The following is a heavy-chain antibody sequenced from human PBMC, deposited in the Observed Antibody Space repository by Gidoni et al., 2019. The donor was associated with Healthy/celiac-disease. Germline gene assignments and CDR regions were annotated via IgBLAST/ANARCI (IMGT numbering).Heavy chain of an antibody. CDR1: VFSLRTSGVG. CDR3: AHRGEDWSSGSPFDY. V-gene: IGHV2-5*02. J-gene: IGHJ4*02. D-gene: IGHD6-19*01. CDR2: IYWDDDK. Sequence: QITLKESGPTLVKPTQTLTLTCTFSVFSLRTSGVGVGWIRQPPGKALEWLALIYWDDDKRYSPSLKSRLTITKDTSKNQVVLTMTNMDPVDTATYYCAHRGEDWSSGSPFDYWGQGTLVTVSS.